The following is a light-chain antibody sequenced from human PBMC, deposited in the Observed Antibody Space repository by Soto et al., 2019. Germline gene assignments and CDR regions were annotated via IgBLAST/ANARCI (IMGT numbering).Light chain of an antibody. J-gene: IGLJ2*01. Sequence: QSVLTQPPSVSGAPGQRVTISCTGSSSNIGAGYDVHWYQQFPGTAPKILIYGNSNRPSGVPDRFSGSKSGTSASLAITGLQAEDEADYYCQSYDSSLSGSDVIFGGGTKLTVL. CDR3: QSYDSSLSGSDVI. CDR1: SSNIGAGYD. CDR2: GNS. V-gene: IGLV1-40*01.